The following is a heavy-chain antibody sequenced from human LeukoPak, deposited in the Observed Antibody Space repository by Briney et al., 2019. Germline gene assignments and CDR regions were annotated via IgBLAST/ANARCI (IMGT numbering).Heavy chain of an antibody. D-gene: IGHD5-24*01. V-gene: IGHV3-30*02. Sequence: GGSLRLSCAASGFTFSSYGMHWVRQAPGKGLEWVAFIRYDGSNKYYADSVKGRFTISRDNSKNTLYLQMNSLRAEDTAVYYCAKLWMADDAFDIWGQGTMVTVSS. J-gene: IGHJ3*02. CDR2: IRYDGSNK. CDR1: GFTFSSYG. CDR3: AKLWMADDAFDI.